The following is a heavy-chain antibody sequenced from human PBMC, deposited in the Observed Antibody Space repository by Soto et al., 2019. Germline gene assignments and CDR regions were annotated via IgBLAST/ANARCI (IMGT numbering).Heavy chain of an antibody. D-gene: IGHD3-10*01. Sequence: TSETLSLTCNVSGGSINNYYWNWIRQSPGKGLEWMGYIYYSGSTNYNPSLESRLTMSLDTSKNHLFLIMNSVTAADTAVYYCARGRGDYYGSDYYGMDVWGQGTTVTVSS. V-gene: IGHV4-59*01. CDR1: GGSINNYY. CDR2: IYYSGST. CDR3: ARGRGDYYGSDYYGMDV. J-gene: IGHJ6*02.